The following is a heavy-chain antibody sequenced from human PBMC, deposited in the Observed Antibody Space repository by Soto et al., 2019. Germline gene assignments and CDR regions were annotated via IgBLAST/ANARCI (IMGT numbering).Heavy chain of an antibody. CDR3: ARPALLLGDSSGLFDY. V-gene: IGHV3-33*01. CDR1: GFTFSSYG. D-gene: IGHD3-22*01. CDR2: IWYDGSNK. J-gene: IGHJ4*02. Sequence: QVQLVESGGGVVQPGRSLRLSCAASGFTFSSYGMHWVRQAPGKGLEWVAVIWYDGSNKYYADSVKGRFTISRDNSKNTLYLQMNSLRAEDTAVYYCARPALLLGDSSGLFDYWGQGTLVTVSS.